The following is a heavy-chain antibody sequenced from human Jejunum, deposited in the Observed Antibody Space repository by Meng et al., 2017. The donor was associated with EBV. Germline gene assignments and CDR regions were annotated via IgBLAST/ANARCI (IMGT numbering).Heavy chain of an antibody. V-gene: IGHV1-3*01. CDR1: GYTFTTFP. J-gene: IGHJ4*02. Sequence: QVHFVQSGAEVKKPGASVKVSCKTSGYTFTTFPIHWVRQAPGQRIEWVGWIKAGNGDTKYSERLQGRVTITRDTSASTAYMELSSLTSEDTALYYCACGDFYIDDWGLGPLGTVGS. CDR2: IKAGNGDT. CDR3: ACGDFYIDD. D-gene: IGHD2-21*02.